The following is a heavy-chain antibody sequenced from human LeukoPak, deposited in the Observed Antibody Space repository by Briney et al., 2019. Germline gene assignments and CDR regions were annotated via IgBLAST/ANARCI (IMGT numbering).Heavy chain of an antibody. CDR1: GYTFTSYG. CDR3: ARGNPGIAVAGTLGY. Sequence: RASVKVSCKASGYTFTSYGISWVRQAPGQGLEWMGWISAHNGNTNYAQKLQGRVTMTTDTSTGTAYMELRSLRSDDTAVYYCARGNPGIAVAGTLGYWGQGTLVTVSS. J-gene: IGHJ4*02. V-gene: IGHV1-18*01. CDR2: ISAHNGNT. D-gene: IGHD6-19*01.